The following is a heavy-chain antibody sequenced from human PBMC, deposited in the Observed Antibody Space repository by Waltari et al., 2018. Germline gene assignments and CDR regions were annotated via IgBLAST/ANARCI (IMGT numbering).Heavy chain of an antibody. D-gene: IGHD6-19*01. J-gene: IGHJ4*02. CDR1: GFTFGNFA. CDR3: ALAVPSVPDY. V-gene: IGHV3-23*04. Sequence: EVQLVESGGGLVQPGGSLRLSCAASGFTFGNFAMSWVRQPPGKGLEWVSSISGSGGTPYYADSVKGRFTISRDNSKNTLYLQVNILRPEDTAVYYCALAVPSVPDYWGQGTLVTVSS. CDR2: ISGSGGTP.